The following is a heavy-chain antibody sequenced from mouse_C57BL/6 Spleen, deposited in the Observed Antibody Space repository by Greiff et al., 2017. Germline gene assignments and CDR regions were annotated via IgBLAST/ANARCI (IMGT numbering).Heavy chain of an antibody. V-gene: IGHV1-34*02. CDR3: ARGGLGPCDY. D-gene: IGHD4-1*01. CDR1: GYTFTGYY. Sequence: EVQLQQSGPELVKPGASVKLSCKASGYTFTGYYMNWVKQSPGHGLDWIGWIYPYNGGTSYNEKFKGKATLTVDTSSSTAYMELHSLTSEDSEVYYWARGGLGPCDYGGQGTTLTVSS. CDR2: IYPYNGGT. J-gene: IGHJ2*01.